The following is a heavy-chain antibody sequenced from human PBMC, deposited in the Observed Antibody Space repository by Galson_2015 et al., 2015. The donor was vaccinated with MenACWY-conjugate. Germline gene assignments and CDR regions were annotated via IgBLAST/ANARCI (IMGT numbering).Heavy chain of an antibody. J-gene: IGHJ4*02. CDR3: ARQASGSYFDY. Sequence: SVKVSCKASGYTFTSYAMHWVRQAPGQRLEWMGWINAGNGNTKYSQKFQGRVTITRDTSASTAYMEVSSLRSEDTAVYYCARQASGSYFDYWGQETLVTVSS. CDR2: INAGNGNT. V-gene: IGHV1-3*01. CDR1: GYTFTSYA. D-gene: IGHD1-26*01.